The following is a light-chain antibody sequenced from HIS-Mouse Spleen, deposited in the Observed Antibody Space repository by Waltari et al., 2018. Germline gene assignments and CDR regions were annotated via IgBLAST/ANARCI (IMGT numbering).Light chain of an antibody. Sequence: SSELTQDPAVSVALGQTVRITCQGDSLRSYYASWYQQKPGQAPVLVIYGKNNRPSGIPDRFPGSSSGSTASLTITGAQAEDEADYYCNSRDSSGNRVFGGGTKLTVL. CDR1: SLRSYY. CDR2: GKN. V-gene: IGLV3-19*01. CDR3: NSRDSSGNRV. J-gene: IGLJ2*01.